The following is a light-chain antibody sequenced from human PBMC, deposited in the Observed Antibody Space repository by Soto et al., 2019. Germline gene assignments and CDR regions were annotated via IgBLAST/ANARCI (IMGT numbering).Light chain of an antibody. Sequence: DIQMTQSPSTLSASVGDRVTITCRASQSIISWLAWYQQRPGKAPNLLIYKASSLESGVPSRFSGSGSGTDFTLTISSLQPDDSATYYCQQYHGFPITFGQGTLLEIK. CDR3: QQYHGFPIT. V-gene: IGKV1-5*03. J-gene: IGKJ5*01. CDR1: QSIISW. CDR2: KAS.